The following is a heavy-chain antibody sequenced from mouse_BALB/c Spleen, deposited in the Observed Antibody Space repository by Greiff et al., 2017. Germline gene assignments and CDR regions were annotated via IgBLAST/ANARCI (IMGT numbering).Heavy chain of an antibody. V-gene: IGHV5-12-2*01. D-gene: IGHD2-4*01. Sequence: EVQLQESGGGLVQPGGSLKLSCAASGFTFSSYTMSWVRQTPEKRLEWVAYISNGGGSTYYPDTVKGRFTISRDNAKNTLYLQMSSLKSEDTAMYYCARNYDYDGSYFDYWGQGTTLTVSS. CDR2: ISNGGGST. CDR3: ARNYDYDGSYFDY. CDR1: GFTFSSYT. J-gene: IGHJ2*01.